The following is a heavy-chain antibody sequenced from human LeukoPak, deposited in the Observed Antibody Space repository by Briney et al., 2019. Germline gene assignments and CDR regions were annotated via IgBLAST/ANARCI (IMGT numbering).Heavy chain of an antibody. V-gene: IGHV4-59*01. Sequence: SETLSLTCTVSGGSISSYYWSWIRQPPGKGLEWIGYIHYSGSTNYNPSLKSRVTISIDTSKNQFSLKLSSVTAADTAVYYCARRLPPPWCFDLWGRGTLVTVSS. J-gene: IGHJ2*01. CDR2: IHYSGST. CDR1: GGSISSYY. CDR3: ARRLPPPWCFDL.